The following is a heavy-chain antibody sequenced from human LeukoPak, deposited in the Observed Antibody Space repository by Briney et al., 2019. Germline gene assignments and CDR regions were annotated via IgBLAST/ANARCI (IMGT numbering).Heavy chain of an antibody. V-gene: IGHV3-7*03. Sequence: GGSLRLSCAASGFTFNTYWMSWVRQAPGKGLEWVAIVSRDGSDMIYLDSVKGRFTISRDNAENSLFLQMNSLRAEDTAVYYCARSYGHSIDYWGQGTLVTVSS. CDR3: ARSYGHSIDY. CDR1: GFTFNTYW. J-gene: IGHJ4*02. D-gene: IGHD3-10*01. CDR2: VSRDGSDM.